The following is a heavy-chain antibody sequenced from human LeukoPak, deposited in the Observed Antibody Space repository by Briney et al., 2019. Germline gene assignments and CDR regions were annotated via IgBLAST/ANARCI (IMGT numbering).Heavy chain of an antibody. V-gene: IGHV4-31*03. Sequence: SETLSLTCTVSGGSISSGGYYWSWIRQHPGKGLEWIGYIYYSGSTYYNPSLKSRVTISVDTSKNQFSLKLGSVTAADTAVYYCATHGRITMVRGASAVGFDYWGQGTLVTVSS. CDR3: ATHGRITMVRGASAVGFDY. D-gene: IGHD3-10*01. CDR2: IYYSGST. J-gene: IGHJ4*02. CDR1: GGSISSGGYY.